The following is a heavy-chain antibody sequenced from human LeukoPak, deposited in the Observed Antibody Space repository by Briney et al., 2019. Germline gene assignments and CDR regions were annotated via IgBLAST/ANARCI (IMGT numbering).Heavy chain of an antibody. D-gene: IGHD6-13*01. CDR1: GYSISSGYS. Sequence: SETLSLTCAVSGYSISSGYSWGWIRQPPGKGLEWIGSIYHGGSTYYNPSLKSPVSISADTSTNQFSLKLGSVTDADTAVYYCAVYQMVSDRWGAFDIWGQGTMVTVSS. V-gene: IGHV4-38-2*01. CDR2: IYHGGST. J-gene: IGHJ3*02. CDR3: AVYQMVSDRWGAFDI.